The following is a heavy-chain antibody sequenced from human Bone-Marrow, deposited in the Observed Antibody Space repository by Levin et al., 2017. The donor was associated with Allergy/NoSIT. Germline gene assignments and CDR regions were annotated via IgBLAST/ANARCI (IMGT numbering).Heavy chain of an antibody. D-gene: IGHD3-10*01. CDR3: AKAPTRLGSYYFDF. Sequence: GGSLRLSCAASGFTFSDSAMTWVRQAPGKGLEWVAAMSGVDNNRYYADSVKGRFTVSRDNSKNTMFLQMNSLRAGDTAIYYCAKAPTRLGSYYFDFWGQGTLVSVSS. CDR2: MSGVDNNR. J-gene: IGHJ4*02. CDR1: GFTFSDSA. V-gene: IGHV3-23*01.